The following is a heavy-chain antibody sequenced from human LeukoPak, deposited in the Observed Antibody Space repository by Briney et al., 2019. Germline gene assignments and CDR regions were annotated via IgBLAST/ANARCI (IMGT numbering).Heavy chain of an antibody. D-gene: IGHD6-13*01. J-gene: IGHJ4*02. CDR3: AKDRSRIAARGLFDY. Sequence: PGGSLRLSCAASGFTFSSYWMHWVRQAPGKGLVWDSRINSDGSSTSYADSVKGRFTISRDNSKNTLYLQMNSLRAEDTAVYYCAKDRSRIAARGLFDYWGQGTLVTVSS. V-gene: IGHV3-74*01. CDR2: INSDGSST. CDR1: GFTFSSYW.